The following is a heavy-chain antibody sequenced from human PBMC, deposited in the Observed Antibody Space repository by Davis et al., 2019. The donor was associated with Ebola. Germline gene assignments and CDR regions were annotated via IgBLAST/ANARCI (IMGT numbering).Heavy chain of an antibody. CDR3: TTVYCGGNCYRNDAFDK. V-gene: IGHV3-15*07. D-gene: IGHD2-21*02. J-gene: IGHJ3*02. CDR1: GFTVTDAW. CDR2: IRKKSDGGTT. Sequence: GGSLRLSCAASGFTVTDAWMNWVRQVPGKGLEWVGRIRKKSDGGTTDYAAPLKGRFSISRDELKNTLYLQMNTLKIEDTALYYCTTVYCGGNCYRNDAFDKWGQGTMVTVS.